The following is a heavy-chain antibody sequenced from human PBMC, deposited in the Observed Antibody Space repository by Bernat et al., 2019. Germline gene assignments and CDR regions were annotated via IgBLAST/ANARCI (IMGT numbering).Heavy chain of an antibody. V-gene: IGHV4-39*01. CDR1: GGSISSSSYY. CDR2: IYYSGST. CDR3: ADGYSSSWSPFDY. J-gene: IGHJ4*02. D-gene: IGHD6-13*01. Sequence: QLQLQESGPGLVKPSETLSLTCTVSGGSISSSSYYWGWIRQPPGKGLEWIGSIYYSGSTYYNPSLKSRVTISVDTSKNQFSLKLSSVTAADTAVYYCADGYSSSWSPFDYRGQGTLVTVSS.